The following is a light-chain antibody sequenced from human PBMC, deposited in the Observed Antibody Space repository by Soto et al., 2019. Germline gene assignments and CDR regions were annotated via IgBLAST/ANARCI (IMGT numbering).Light chain of an antibody. J-gene: IGLJ1*01. V-gene: IGLV2-11*01. Sequence: QCALTQPRSACGFPGRSLIISLTRISSDVGGFNSVSWYQQHPGKAPKLMIYDVNKRPSGVPDRFSGSKSGSTASLTISGLQAEDEADYYCCSYAGSYSYAFATGTKATGL. CDR2: DVN. CDR3: CSYAGSYSYA. CDR1: SSDVGGFNS.